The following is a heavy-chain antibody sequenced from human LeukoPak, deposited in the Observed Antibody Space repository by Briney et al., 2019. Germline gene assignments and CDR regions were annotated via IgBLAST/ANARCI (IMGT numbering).Heavy chain of an antibody. CDR3: AKDLRRDVWSGYQYYYYYMDV. CDR2: INTDGSST. CDR1: GFTFSSYW. Sequence: GGSLRLSCAASGFTFSSYWMHWVRQAPGKGLVWVSRINTDGSSTSYADSVKGRFTISRDNAKNTLYLQMNSLRAEDTAVYYCAKDLRRDVWSGYQYYYYYMDVWGKGTTVTVSS. D-gene: IGHD3-3*01. V-gene: IGHV3-74*01. J-gene: IGHJ6*03.